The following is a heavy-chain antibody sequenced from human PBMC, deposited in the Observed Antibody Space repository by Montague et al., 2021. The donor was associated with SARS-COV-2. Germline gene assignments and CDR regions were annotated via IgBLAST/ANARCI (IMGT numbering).Heavy chain of an antibody. J-gene: IGHJ6*02. Sequence: TLSLTCTVSGGSISSGGYYWSWIRQHPGKGLEWIGYIYYSGSTYYNPSHKSRVTISVDTSKNQFSLKLSPVTAADTAVYYCAREPRVGQLLSIYYYGMDVWGQGTTVTVSS. CDR1: GGSISSGGYY. CDR2: IYYSGST. V-gene: IGHV4-31*03. CDR3: AREPRVGQLLSIYYYGMDV. D-gene: IGHD2-2*01.